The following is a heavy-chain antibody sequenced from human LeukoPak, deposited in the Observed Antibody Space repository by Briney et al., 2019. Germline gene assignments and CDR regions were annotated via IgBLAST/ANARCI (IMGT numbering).Heavy chain of an antibody. D-gene: IGHD6-13*01. CDR2: ISGSRST. CDR3: ARLPDRSIWLDF. Sequence: SETLSLTCSVSGGSISTYYWSWIRQPPGKGLEWIGYISGSRSTNYSPSLKSRDSMSVDTSKNQFSLRLRSVTAADTAVYYCARLPDRSIWLDFWGRGTLVTVSS. J-gene: IGHJ5*01. CDR1: GGSISTYY. V-gene: IGHV4-4*09.